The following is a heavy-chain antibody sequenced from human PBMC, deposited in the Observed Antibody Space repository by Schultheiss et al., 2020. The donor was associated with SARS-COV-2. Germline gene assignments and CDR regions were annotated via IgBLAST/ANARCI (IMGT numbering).Heavy chain of an antibody. CDR3: AGGSNSVDGMDV. CDR1: GFTFSSFA. V-gene: IGHV3-23*01. Sequence: GESLKISCAASGFTFSSFAMNWVRQAPGKGLEWVSAISASGGSTNYADSLKGRFIISRDNSKNTLYLQMNSLRAEDTAVYYCAGGSNSVDGMDVWGQGTTVTVSS. D-gene: IGHD4-23*01. CDR2: ISASGGST. J-gene: IGHJ6*02.